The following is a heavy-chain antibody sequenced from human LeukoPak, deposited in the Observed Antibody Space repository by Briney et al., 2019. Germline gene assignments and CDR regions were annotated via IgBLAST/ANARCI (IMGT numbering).Heavy chain of an antibody. J-gene: IGHJ4*02. Sequence: ASVKVSCKASGYTFTSQFMNWVRQAPGQGLEWMGIINPYGGSTSYAQKFQGRVTMTRETSTSTVYKEVSSLRSEDSAVYYCARSMSHGGHFDSWGQGTLVTVSS. CDR2: INPYGGST. CDR3: ARSMSHGGHFDS. D-gene: IGHD3-16*01. CDR1: GYTFTSQF. V-gene: IGHV1-46*01.